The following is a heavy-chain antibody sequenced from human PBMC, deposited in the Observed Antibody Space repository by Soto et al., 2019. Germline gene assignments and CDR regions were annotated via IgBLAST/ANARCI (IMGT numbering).Heavy chain of an antibody. D-gene: IGHD1-26*01. Sequence: PGGSLRLSYAAAGFTFINYWMTWVRQAPGKGLEWVANIKQDGSEKYYVDSVKGRFTISRDNAKNSLYLQMNNLRAEDTAIYYCASSREDYWGQGTLVTVSS. CDR3: ASSREDY. CDR1: GFTFINYW. J-gene: IGHJ4*02. CDR2: IKQDGSEK. V-gene: IGHV3-7*02.